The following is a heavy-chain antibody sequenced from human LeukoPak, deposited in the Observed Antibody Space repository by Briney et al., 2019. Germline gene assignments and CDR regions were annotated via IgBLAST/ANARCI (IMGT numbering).Heavy chain of an antibody. CDR1: GFAFSSYA. CDR3: AKSGTGYYTYFDY. V-gene: IGHV3-23*01. D-gene: IGHD3/OR15-3a*01. CDR2: ISGSGGST. Sequence: GGSLRLSCAASGFAFSSYAVNWVRQAPGKGLEWVSAISGSGGSTYYADSVKGRFTMSRDNSKNTLYLQMNSLRAEDTAIYYCAKSGTGYYTYFDYWGQGTLVTVSS. J-gene: IGHJ4*02.